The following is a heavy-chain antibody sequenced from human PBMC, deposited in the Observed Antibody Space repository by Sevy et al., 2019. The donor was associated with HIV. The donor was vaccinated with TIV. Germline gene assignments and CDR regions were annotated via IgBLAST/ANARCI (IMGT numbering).Heavy chain of an antibody. D-gene: IGHD3-22*01. CDR1: GFTFDDYA. CDR3: AKDSGYYYDSSGYYSGAFDI. CDR2: ISWNSGSI. J-gene: IGHJ3*02. Sequence: GGSLRLSYAASGFTFDDYAMHWVRQAPGKGLEWVSGISWNSGSIGYADSVKGRFTISRDNAKNSLYLQMNSLRAEDTALYYCAKDSGYYYDSSGYYSGAFDIWGQGTMVTVSS. V-gene: IGHV3-9*01.